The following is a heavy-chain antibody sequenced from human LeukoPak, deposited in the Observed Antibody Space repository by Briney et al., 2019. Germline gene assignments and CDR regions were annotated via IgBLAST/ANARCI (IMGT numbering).Heavy chain of an antibody. V-gene: IGHV3-7*01. CDR2: IKQDGSEK. D-gene: IGHD1-14*01. J-gene: IGHJ4*02. CDR3: TRGHHGLEY. Sequence: GGSLRLSCAASGFTFSRYWLSWVRQAPGKGLGWVANIKQDGSEKEHVDSVKGRFTISRDNAKNSLYLQLNSLRVEDTAVYYCTRGHHGLEYWGQGTLVTVSS. CDR1: GFTFSRYW.